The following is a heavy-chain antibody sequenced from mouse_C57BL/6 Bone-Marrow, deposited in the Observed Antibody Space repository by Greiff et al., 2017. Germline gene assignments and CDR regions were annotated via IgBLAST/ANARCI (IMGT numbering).Heavy chain of an antibody. CDR1: GFTFSSYG. CDR3: ARHGGLYSKYVSRLAY. Sequence: EVQLVESGGDLVKPGGSLKLSCAASGFTFSSYGMSWVRQTPDKRLEWVATISSGGSYPYYPDSVKGRFPLSRDHAKNTLYLQMSSLKAEDTAMDYGARHGGLYSKYVSRLAYWGQGTLVTVSA. V-gene: IGHV5-6*01. J-gene: IGHJ3*01. CDR2: ISSGGSYP. D-gene: IGHD2-5*01.